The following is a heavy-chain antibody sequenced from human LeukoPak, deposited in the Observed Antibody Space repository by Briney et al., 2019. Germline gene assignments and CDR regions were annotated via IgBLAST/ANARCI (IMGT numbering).Heavy chain of an antibody. CDR2: ISWNSGSI. D-gene: IGHD6-19*01. CDR3: AKGYSGWYGVDY. J-gene: IGHJ4*02. CDR1: GFTFDDYA. V-gene: IGHV3-9*01. Sequence: PGGSLRLSCAASGFTFDDYAMHWVRQAPGEGLEWVSGISWNSGSIGYADSVKGRFTISRDNAKNSLYLQMNSLRAEDTALYYCAKGYSGWYGVDYWGQGTLVTVSS.